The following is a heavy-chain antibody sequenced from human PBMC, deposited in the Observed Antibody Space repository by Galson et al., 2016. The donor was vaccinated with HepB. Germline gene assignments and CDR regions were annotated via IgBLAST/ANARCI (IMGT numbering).Heavy chain of an antibody. CDR2: MRAKTYSGTT. Sequence: SLRLSCATSGFTFGDYAMGWFRQAPGKGLEWVSVMRAKTYSGTTEVAASVKGRFIISRDDSKSIAYLKMNSLKTEDTAVDYCTRNSGGNSRGPTYWGQGTRVTVSS. V-gene: IGHV3-49*03. CDR1: GFTFGDYA. D-gene: IGHD4-23*01. J-gene: IGHJ4*02. CDR3: TRNSGGNSRGPTY.